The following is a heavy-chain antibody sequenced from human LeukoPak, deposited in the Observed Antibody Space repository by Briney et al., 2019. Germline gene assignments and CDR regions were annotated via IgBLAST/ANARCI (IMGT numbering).Heavy chain of an antibody. Sequence: GGSLRLSCAASGFTFSSYAMHWVRQAPGKGLEWVAVISYDGSNRYYADSVKGRFTISRDNSKNTLYLQMNSLRAEDTTVYYCARDGGDIWFGELGDAFDIWGQGTMVTVSS. V-gene: IGHV3-30*01. CDR1: GFTFSSYA. CDR3: ARDGGDIWFGELGDAFDI. CDR2: ISYDGSNR. J-gene: IGHJ3*02. D-gene: IGHD3-10*01.